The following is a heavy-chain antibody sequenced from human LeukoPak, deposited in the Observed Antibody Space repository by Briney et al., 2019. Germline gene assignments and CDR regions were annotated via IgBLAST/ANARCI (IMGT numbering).Heavy chain of an antibody. V-gene: IGHV3-53*01. J-gene: IGHJ4*02. D-gene: IGHD2-21*02. CDR3: TRGFGGDLLGYYFDS. CDR2: ISGGGRT. CDR1: GFTVSNSY. Sequence: GGSLRLSCVASGFTVSNSYMTWVRQTPGKGLEWVAFISGGGRTLYAVSVMGGFIISRDYSKDTLHLQMNRLTVTDTAVYYCTRGFGGDLLGYYFDSWGQGTQVTVSS.